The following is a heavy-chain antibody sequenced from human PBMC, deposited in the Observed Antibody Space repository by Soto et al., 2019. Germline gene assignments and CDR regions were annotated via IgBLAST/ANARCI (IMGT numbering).Heavy chain of an antibody. V-gene: IGHV1-18*04. CDR1: GYSFSTYS. Sequence: GASVKVSCKAPGYSFSTYSFSWVRQAPGQGLEWMGWIGAYNGNTNYAQKFQGRVTMTTDTSTTTVYMELGSLTSDDTAVYYCARAVGAALDYWGQGTLVTVSS. CDR3: ARAVGAALDY. J-gene: IGHJ4*02. CDR2: IGAYNGNT. D-gene: IGHD6-25*01.